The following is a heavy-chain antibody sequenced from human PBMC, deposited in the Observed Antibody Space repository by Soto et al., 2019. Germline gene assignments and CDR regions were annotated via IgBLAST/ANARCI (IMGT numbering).Heavy chain of an antibody. CDR3: ARDRTYYDFWSGDLYYYYYGMDV. V-gene: IGHV1-18*01. J-gene: IGHJ6*02. D-gene: IGHD3-3*01. CDR1: GYTFTSYG. CDR2: ISAYNGNT. Sequence: QVQLVQSGAEVKKPGASVKVSCKASGYTFTSYGISWVRQAPGQGLEWMGWISAYNGNTNYAQKLQGRVTMTKETSTSTAYMELRSLRSDVTAVYYCARDRTYYDFWSGDLYYYYYGMDVWGQGTTVTVSS.